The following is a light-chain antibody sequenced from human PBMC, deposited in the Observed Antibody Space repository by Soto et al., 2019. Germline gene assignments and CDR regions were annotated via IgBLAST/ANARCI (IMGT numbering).Light chain of an antibody. Sequence: EIVLTQSPGTLSLSPGERATLSCRASQSVSSSYLAWYQQKPGQAPRLLIYGASSRATGIPDRFSGSGAGTDFTLTISRLEREDFAVYYCQQYGSSPGTFGHGTKLEIK. CDR2: GAS. CDR1: QSVSSSY. J-gene: IGKJ2*01. CDR3: QQYGSSPGT. V-gene: IGKV3-20*01.